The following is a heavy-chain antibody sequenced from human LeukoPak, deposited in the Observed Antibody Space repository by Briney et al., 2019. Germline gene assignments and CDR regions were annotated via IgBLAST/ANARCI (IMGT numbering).Heavy chain of an antibody. J-gene: IGHJ3*02. CDR2: ISYDGSNK. Sequence: PGGSLRLSCAASGFTFSSYGMHWVRQAPGKGLEWVAVISYDGSNKYYADSVKGRFTISRDNSKNTLYPQMNSLRAEDTAVYYCAKDKWELLGSAFDIWGQGTMVTVSS. CDR1: GFTFSSYG. D-gene: IGHD1-26*01. V-gene: IGHV3-30*18. CDR3: AKDKWELLGSAFDI.